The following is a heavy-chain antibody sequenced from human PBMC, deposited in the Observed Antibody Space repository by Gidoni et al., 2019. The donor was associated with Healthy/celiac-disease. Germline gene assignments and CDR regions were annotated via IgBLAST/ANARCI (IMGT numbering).Heavy chain of an antibody. D-gene: IGHD4-17*01. CDR2: ISGSGGRT. J-gene: IGHJ4*02. CDR1: GFTLSTYA. V-gene: IGHV3-23*01. Sequence: EVQLLESGGGLVQPGGSLRLSCATSGFTLSTYAMSWFRQSPGKGREWVSAISGSGGRTYYADSLKGRFTISRDNSKNTLYLQMTSLRAEDTAVYSCAKGMTPVVTHSPLFDYWGQGTLVTVSS. CDR3: AKGMTPVVTHSPLFDY.